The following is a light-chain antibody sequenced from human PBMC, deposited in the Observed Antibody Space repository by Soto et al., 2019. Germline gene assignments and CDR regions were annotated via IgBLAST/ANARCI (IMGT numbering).Light chain of an antibody. J-gene: IGLJ1*01. CDR3: SSYTSSSTLV. CDR2: DVS. CDR1: SSDVGGYNY. V-gene: IGLV2-14*01. Sequence: QSALTQPACVSVSPGQSITISCTGTSSDVGGYNYVSWYQQHPGKAPKLMIYDVSNRPSGVSNRFSGSKSGNTASLTISGLQAEDEADYYCSSYTSSSTLVFGTGTKLTVL.